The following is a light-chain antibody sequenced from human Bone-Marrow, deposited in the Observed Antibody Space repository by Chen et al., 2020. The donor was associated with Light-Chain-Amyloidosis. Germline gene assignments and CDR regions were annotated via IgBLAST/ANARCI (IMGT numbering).Light chain of an antibody. CDR2: QAS. J-gene: IGKJ1*01. CDR1: HTISAW. CDR3: HQYKSFPWT. V-gene: IGKV1-5*03. Sequence: DIQMTQSPSTLSASVGDRVTITCLASHTISAWLAWYQQKPGKAPKVLIYQASSLESGVPSRFSGSGSGTEFTLTISSLQPDDFATYYCHQYKSFPWTFGQGTKVEMK.